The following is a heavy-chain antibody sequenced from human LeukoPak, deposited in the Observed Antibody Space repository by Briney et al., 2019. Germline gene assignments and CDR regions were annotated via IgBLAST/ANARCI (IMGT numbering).Heavy chain of an antibody. Sequence: ASVKVSCKASGYTCTGYYMHWVRQAPGQGLEWMGWINPNSGGTNYAQKFQGRVTMTRDTSISTAYMELSRLRSDDTAVYYCARDFQYYYDSSGPDYWGQGTLVTVSS. CDR2: INPNSGGT. V-gene: IGHV1-2*02. D-gene: IGHD3-22*01. CDR1: GYTCTGYY. J-gene: IGHJ4*02. CDR3: ARDFQYYYDSSGPDY.